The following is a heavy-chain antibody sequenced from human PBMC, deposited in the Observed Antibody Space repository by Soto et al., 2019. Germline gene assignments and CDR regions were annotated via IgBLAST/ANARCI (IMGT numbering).Heavy chain of an antibody. CDR2: IHYSGST. Sequence: SETLSLTCTVSGGSIRSDDHYWSWVRQAPGKGLEWIGHIHYSGSTYYNLSLKSRVTISPDTSENQFSLKLSSVTAADTAVYYCARYHSRTWYSYYFDDWGQGTLGTVPS. D-gene: IGHD6-13*01. CDR3: ARYHSRTWYSYYFDD. CDR1: GGSIRSDDHY. J-gene: IGHJ4*02. V-gene: IGHV4-30-4*01.